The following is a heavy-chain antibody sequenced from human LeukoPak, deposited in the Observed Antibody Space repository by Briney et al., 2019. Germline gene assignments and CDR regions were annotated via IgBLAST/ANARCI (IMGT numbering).Heavy chain of an antibody. CDR2: ISSSSTI. J-gene: IGHJ4*02. Sequence: GGSLRLSCAASGFTFSSYSMNWVRQAPGKGLEWVSYISSSSTIYYADSVKGRFTISRDNAKNSLYLQMNSLRDEDTAVYYCARGTYDFGYWGQGTLVTVSS. D-gene: IGHD3-22*01. V-gene: IGHV3-48*02. CDR1: GFTFSSYS. CDR3: ARGTYDFGY.